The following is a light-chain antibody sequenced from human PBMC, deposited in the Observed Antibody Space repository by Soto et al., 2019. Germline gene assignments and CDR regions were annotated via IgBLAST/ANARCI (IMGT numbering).Light chain of an antibody. CDR2: EVT. Sequence: QSALTQPASVSGSPGQSIAISCTGTSSDVGGYDYVSWYQQHPDKAPKLMIYEVTKRPSGVSNRFSGSKSGNTASLTISGLQPEDEADYYCSSHTSGNTRVFGSGTKVNVL. CDR1: SSDVGGYDY. CDR3: SSHTSGNTRV. J-gene: IGLJ1*01. V-gene: IGLV2-14*01.